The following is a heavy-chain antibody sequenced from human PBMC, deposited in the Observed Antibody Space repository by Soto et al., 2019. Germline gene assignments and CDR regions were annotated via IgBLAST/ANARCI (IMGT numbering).Heavy chain of an antibody. V-gene: IGHV4-59*01. J-gene: IGHJ6*03. CDR3: ATTATDYGDYVDYYYYYMDV. CDR2: IYYSGST. D-gene: IGHD4-17*01. CDR1: GGSISSYY. Sequence: PSETLSLTCTVSGGSISSYYWSWIRQPPGKGLEWIGYIYYSGSTNHNPSLKSRVTISVDTSKNQFSLKLSSVTAADTAVYYCATTATDYGDYVDYYYYYMDVWGKGTTVTVSS.